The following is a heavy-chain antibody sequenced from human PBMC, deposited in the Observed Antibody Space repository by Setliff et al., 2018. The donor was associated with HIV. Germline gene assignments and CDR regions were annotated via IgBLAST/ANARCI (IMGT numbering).Heavy chain of an antibody. D-gene: IGHD3-22*01. Sequence: ASVKVSCKPSGYTFTTYYIHWVRQAPGQGLEWMGFINPSVGSTSYAQRFQGRVTMTRDTSTSTVYLELSSLTSEDTALYYCAREVGLFSAAFDIWGQGTRVTVSS. V-gene: IGHV1-46*01. J-gene: IGHJ3*02. CDR1: GYTFTTYY. CDR2: INPSVGST. CDR3: AREVGLFSAAFDI.